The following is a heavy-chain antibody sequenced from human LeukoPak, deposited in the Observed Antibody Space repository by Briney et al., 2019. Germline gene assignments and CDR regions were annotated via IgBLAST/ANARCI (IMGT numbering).Heavy chain of an antibody. CDR3: ARDGHDSSGYYGDY. CDR2: IKPNSGGT. J-gene: IGHJ4*02. Sequence: ASVKVSCKASGYTFTDYYMHWVRQAPGQGPEWMGWIKPNSGGTSYTQKFQGRVTMTRDTSISTAYMELSRLRSDDTAVYYCARDGHDSSGYYGDYWGQGTLVTVSS. D-gene: IGHD3-22*01. CDR1: GYTFTDYY. V-gene: IGHV1-2*02.